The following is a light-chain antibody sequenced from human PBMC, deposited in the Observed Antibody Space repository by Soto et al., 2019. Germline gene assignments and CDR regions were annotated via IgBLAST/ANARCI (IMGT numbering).Light chain of an antibody. V-gene: IGLV2-23*02. CDR1: SSDVGSYNL. J-gene: IGLJ1*01. CDR2: EVN. Sequence: QSVVTQPASVSGSPGQSITISCTGTSSDVGSYNLVSWYQQYPGKAPKLMIYEVNKRPSGVSNRLSGSKSGNTASLTISGLQAEDEADYYCCSYAGSSTYVFGPGTKVTVL. CDR3: CSYAGSSTYV.